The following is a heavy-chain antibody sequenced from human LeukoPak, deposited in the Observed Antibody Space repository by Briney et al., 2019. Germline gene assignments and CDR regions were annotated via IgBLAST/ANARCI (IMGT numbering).Heavy chain of an antibody. Sequence: PGGSLRLSCAASGFTFSSYGMHWVRQAPGKGLEWVAFIRYDGSNKYYADSVKGRFTISRDNAKNSLYLQMNSLRAEDTAVYYCARVRSGTSCYDRWGQGTLVTVSS. J-gene: IGHJ4*02. CDR1: GFTFSSYG. CDR3: ARVRSGTSCYDR. CDR2: IRYDGSNK. V-gene: IGHV3-30*02. D-gene: IGHD2-2*01.